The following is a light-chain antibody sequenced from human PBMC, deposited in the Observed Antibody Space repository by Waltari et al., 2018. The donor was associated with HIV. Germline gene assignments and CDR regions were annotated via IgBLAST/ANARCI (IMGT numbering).Light chain of an antibody. CDR1: ALPKKY. CDR3: YSTDITSHQRV. Sequence: SYELTQPPSVSVSPGQTDRNTCSGDALPKKYAYWYQQRSGQAPVLVNYEDSKRPSGIPDIFSGSSSGTMVTLTISGAQVEDEADYFCYSTDITSHQRVFGGGTKQTVL. CDR2: EDS. J-gene: IGLJ3*02. V-gene: IGLV3-10*01.